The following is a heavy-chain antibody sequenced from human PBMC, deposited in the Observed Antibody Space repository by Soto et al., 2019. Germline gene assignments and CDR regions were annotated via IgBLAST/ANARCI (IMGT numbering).Heavy chain of an antibody. Sequence: PGGSLRLSCTASGFTLNNYWMHWVRQVPGKGLVWVSRINKDASSVDFADSVKGRFAIYKENAKNTLYLQMDSLRPEDMAVYYCARALAGRRNGFDVWGLGTMVT. D-gene: IGHD6-19*01. J-gene: IGHJ3*01. CDR3: ARALAGRRNGFDV. V-gene: IGHV3-74*01. CDR1: GFTLNNYW. CDR2: INKDASSV.